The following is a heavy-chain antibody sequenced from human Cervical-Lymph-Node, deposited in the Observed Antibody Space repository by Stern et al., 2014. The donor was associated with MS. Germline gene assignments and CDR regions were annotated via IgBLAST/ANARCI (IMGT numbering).Heavy chain of an antibody. CDR3: AREVYGDARRFDS. CDR1: GYIFTSFG. V-gene: IGHV1-18*01. CDR2: VSTYNGNT. Sequence: QVQLVQSGAEVEKPGASVMVSCKASGYIFTSFGINWVRQAPGQGLEWMGWVSTYNGNTNYAQKFHDRVTMTTDTSTNTAYMELRSLRSDDTAVYFCAREVYGDARRFDSWGQGTQVTVSS. J-gene: IGHJ4*02. D-gene: IGHD4-17*01.